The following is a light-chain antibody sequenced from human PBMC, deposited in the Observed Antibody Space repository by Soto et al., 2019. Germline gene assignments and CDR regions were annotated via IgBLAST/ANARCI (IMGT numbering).Light chain of an antibody. CDR1: SFNVGGNT. V-gene: IGLV1-44*01. J-gene: IGLJ2*01. Sequence: QSVLTQPPSASGTPGQRVTISCSGSSFNVGGNTVNWYQQVTGTAPKFLINSNNQRPSGVPDQFSGSKSGTSASLAISGLQSEDEADYYCATWDDSLNGVVFGGGTKLTVL. CDR3: ATWDDSLNGVV. CDR2: SNN.